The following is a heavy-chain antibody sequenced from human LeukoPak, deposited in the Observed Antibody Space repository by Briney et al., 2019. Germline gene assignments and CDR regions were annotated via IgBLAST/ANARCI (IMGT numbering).Heavy chain of an antibody. V-gene: IGHV1-46*01. Sequence: ASVKVSCKASGYTFTSYLMHWVRQAPGQGLEWMGIINPSGGSTNYAQKFQGRVTMTRDTSTGTVYMELSSLRSEDTAVYYCARDMPWNYYDSSGYSDYWGQGTLVTVSS. J-gene: IGHJ4*02. D-gene: IGHD3-22*01. CDR1: GYTFTSYL. CDR3: ARDMPWNYYDSSGYSDY. CDR2: INPSGGST.